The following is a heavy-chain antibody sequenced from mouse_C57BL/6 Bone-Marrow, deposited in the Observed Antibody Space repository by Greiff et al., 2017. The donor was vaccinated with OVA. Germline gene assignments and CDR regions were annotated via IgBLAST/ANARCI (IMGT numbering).Heavy chain of an antibody. J-gene: IGHJ4*01. Sequence: EVQVVESGPELVKPGASVKISCKASGYSFTDYNMNWVKQSNGKSLEWIGVINPNYGTTSYNQKFKGKATLTVDQSSSTAYMQLNSLTSEDSAVYDCARSGAYSYAMDYWGQGTSVTVSS. D-gene: IGHD2-10*01. V-gene: IGHV1-39*01. CDR2: INPNYGTT. CDR3: ARSGAYSYAMDY. CDR1: GYSFTDYN.